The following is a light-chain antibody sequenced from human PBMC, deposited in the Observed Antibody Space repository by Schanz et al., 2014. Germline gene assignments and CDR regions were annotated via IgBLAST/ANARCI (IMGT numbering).Light chain of an antibody. CDR3: AAWDDSLSGHWV. J-gene: IGLJ3*02. CDR2: EVT. CDR1: RSDVGGYNY. Sequence: QSALTQPPSASGSPGQSVTISCTGTRSDVGGYNYVSWYQQHPGKAPKLMIYEVTKRPSGVPDRFSGSKSGTSASLAISGLRSEDEADYYCAAWDDSLSGHWVFGGGTKLTVL. V-gene: IGLV2-8*01.